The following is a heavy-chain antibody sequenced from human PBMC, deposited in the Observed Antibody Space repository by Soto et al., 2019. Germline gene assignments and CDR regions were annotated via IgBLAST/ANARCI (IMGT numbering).Heavy chain of an antibody. V-gene: IGHV3-48*02. CDR2: ISSSSSTI. CDR1: GFTCSRYS. D-gene: IGHD6-19*01. CDR3: ARGESSGWYRNYYYGMDV. J-gene: IGHJ6*02. Sequence: GRSLTLACAACGFTCSRYSMNWVRQAPGKGLEWVSYISSSSSTIYYADSVKGRFTISRDNAKNSLYLQMNSLRDEDTAVYYCARGESSGWYRNYYYGMDVWGQGTTVTVSS.